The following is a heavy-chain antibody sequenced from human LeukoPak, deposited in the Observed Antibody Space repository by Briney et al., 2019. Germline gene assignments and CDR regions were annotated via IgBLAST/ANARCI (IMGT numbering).Heavy chain of an antibody. CDR3: ARDYCGGDCYLQGFDY. J-gene: IGHJ4*02. V-gene: IGHV3-30*04. CDR1: GFTFSSYA. CDR2: ISYDGSNK. Sequence: PGRSLRLSCAASGFTFSSYAMHWVRQAPGKGLEWVAVISYDGSNKYYADSVKGRFTISRDNSKNTLYLQMNSLRAEDTAVYYCARDYCGGDCYLQGFDYWGQGTLVTVSS. D-gene: IGHD2-21*02.